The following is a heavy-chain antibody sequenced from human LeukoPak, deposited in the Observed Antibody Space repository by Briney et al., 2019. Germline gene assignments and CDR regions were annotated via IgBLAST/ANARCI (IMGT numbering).Heavy chain of an antibody. V-gene: IGHV3-21*01. J-gene: IGHJ4*02. Sequence: GGSLRLSCAASGFTFSSYSMNWVRQAPGKGLEWVSFISSSSSYIYYADSVKGRFTISRDNAKNSLYLQMNSLRAEDTAVYYCARGGRAGFDYWGQGTLVTVSS. D-gene: IGHD3-10*01. CDR1: GFTFSSYS. CDR3: ARGGRAGFDY. CDR2: ISSSSSYI.